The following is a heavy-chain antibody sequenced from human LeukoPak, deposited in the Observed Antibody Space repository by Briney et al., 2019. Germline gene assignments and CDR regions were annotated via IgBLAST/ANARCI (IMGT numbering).Heavy chain of an antibody. D-gene: IGHD2-8*01. V-gene: IGHV1-2*07. CDR2: INPNNGDA. CDR1: GYACSGGY. J-gene: IGHJ4*02. Sequence: ASVKVSSKTSGYACSGGYDIYWVRQPPGQGRECMGWINPNNGDANYGHKFRGRVTMTRDTSISTAYMEVNVVTFDDTAVYYCATEIGGVPYWGQGTQLTVSS. CDR3: ATEIGGVPY.